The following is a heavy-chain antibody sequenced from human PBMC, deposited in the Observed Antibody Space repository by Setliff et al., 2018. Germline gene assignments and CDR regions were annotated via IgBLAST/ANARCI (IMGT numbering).Heavy chain of an antibody. D-gene: IGHD4-17*01. CDR3: ARRSGDRGMTTGWPDDFDY. CDR1: GYIFTRYR. V-gene: IGHV1-18*01. Sequence: ASVKVSCKASGYIFTRYRITWVRQSPGQGLEWMGWISTRNDTGYAQKFKGRVTLTTDTSTNTAYMELRSLRSDDTAVYYCARRSGDRGMTTGWPDDFDYWGRGTLVTVSS. J-gene: IGHJ4*01. CDR2: ISTRNDT.